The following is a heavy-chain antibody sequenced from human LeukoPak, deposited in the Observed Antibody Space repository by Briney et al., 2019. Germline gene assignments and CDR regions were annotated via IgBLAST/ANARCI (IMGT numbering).Heavy chain of an antibody. V-gene: IGHV3-49*03. Sequence: GSLRLSCAASGFTFSRHWMTWFRQAPGKGLEWVGFIRSKAYGGTTEYAASVKGRFTISRDDSKSIAYLQMNSLKTEDTAVYYCTRSSDIVAVVAAVGMDVWGQGTTVTVSS. J-gene: IGHJ6*02. CDR3: TRSSDIVAVVAAVGMDV. CDR1: GFTFSRHW. D-gene: IGHD2-15*01. CDR2: IRSKAYGGTT.